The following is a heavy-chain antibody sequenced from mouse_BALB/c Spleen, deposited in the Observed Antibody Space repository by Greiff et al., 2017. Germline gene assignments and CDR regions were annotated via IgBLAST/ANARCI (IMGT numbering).Heavy chain of an antibody. CDR3: ARIRIYYGYWYFDV. V-gene: IGHV8-8*01. CDR1: GFSLSTSGMS. Sequence: QVTLKESGPGILQPSQTLSLTCSFSGFSLSTSGMSVGWIRQPSGKGLEWLAHIWWNDDKYYNPALKSRLTISKDTSNNQVFLKIASVVTADTATYYCARIRIYYGYWYFDVWGAGTTVTVSS. J-gene: IGHJ1*01. CDR2: IWWNDDK. D-gene: IGHD2-1*01.